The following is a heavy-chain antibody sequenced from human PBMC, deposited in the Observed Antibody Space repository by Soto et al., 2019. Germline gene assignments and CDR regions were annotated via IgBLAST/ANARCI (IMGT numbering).Heavy chain of an antibody. J-gene: IGHJ4*01. CDR1: GGTVISND. CDR2: TYSAGNT. V-gene: IGHV3-66*01. Sequence: GGSLRLCWAAAGGTVISNDVSRVRQAPRKGLECVSITYSAGNTYYADSVKGRFTISRDNSKNTLYLQMNSLRADDTAVYYCARGSLYWGQGTLVTVSS. CDR3: ARGSLY.